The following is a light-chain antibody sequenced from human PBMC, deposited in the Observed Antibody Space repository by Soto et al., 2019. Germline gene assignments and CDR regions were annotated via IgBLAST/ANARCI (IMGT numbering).Light chain of an antibody. V-gene: IGKV3-20*01. CDR2: GAS. Sequence: EIVLTQSPGTLSLSPGERATLSCRASQSVSSSYLAWYQQKPGQAPRLLIYGASSRATGIPDRFSGSGSGTDFTLTISRLDPEDFAGYYCQQYGSSPLTFGGGTKVEIK. J-gene: IGKJ4*01. CDR1: QSVSSSY. CDR3: QQYGSSPLT.